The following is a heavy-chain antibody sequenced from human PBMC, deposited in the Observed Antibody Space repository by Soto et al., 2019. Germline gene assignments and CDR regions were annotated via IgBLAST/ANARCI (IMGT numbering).Heavy chain of an antibody. CDR2: INPSGGTT. J-gene: IGHJ4*02. Sequence: QVQLVQSGAEVKKPGASVKVSCKASGYTFTSYYMHWVRQAPGQGLEWMGIINPSGGTTSYAQKFKGRVTMTRDTSTSTVYMELSSLRSEDTAVYYCVRVYCSVGGCYSIDYWVQGTLVTVSS. V-gene: IGHV1-46*03. CDR1: GYTFTSYY. D-gene: IGHD2-15*01. CDR3: VRVYCSVGGCYSIDY.